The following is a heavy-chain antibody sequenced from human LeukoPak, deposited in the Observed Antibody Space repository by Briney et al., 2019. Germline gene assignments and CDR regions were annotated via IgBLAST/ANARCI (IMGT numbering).Heavy chain of an antibody. CDR3: AKEFNRGLPDY. V-gene: IGHV3-30*18. Sequence: PGGSLRLSCAASGFTFSTYGMYWVRQAPGKGLEWVAVISYDGSNEYYADSVKGRFTISRDNSKNTLYLQMSSLRAEDTAVYYCAKEFNRGLPDYWGQGTLVTVPS. J-gene: IGHJ4*02. CDR1: GFTFSTYG. D-gene: IGHD2-21*01. CDR2: ISYDGSNE.